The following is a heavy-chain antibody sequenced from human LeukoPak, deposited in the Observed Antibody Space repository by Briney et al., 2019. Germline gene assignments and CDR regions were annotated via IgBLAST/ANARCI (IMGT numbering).Heavy chain of an antibody. V-gene: IGHV3-74*01. CDR2: INSDGSTT. CDR3: ARVAGYSSSVDAWFDP. CDR1: GFTFSSYW. D-gene: IGHD6-13*01. J-gene: IGHJ5*02. Sequence: PGGSLRLSCAASGFTFSSYWMLWVRQAPGKGLVWVSRINSDGSTTIYADSVKGRFTISRDNAKNTLYLQMNSLRAEDAAVYYCARVAGYSSSVDAWFDPWGQGTLVTVPS.